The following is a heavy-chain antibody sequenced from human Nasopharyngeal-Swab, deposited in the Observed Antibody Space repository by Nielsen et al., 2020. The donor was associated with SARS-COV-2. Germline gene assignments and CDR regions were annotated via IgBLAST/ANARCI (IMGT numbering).Heavy chain of an antibody. V-gene: IGHV3-7*01. J-gene: IGHJ4*02. CDR2: IKQDGSEK. CDR3: ARGRVYDDY. D-gene: IGHD6-13*01. CDR1: GFTFSSYW. Sequence: GESLKISCAASGFTFSSYWMSWVRQAPGKGPEWVANIKQDGSEKYYVDSVKGRFTISRDNAKNSLYLQMNSLRAEDTAVYYCARGRVYDDYWGQGTLVTVSS.